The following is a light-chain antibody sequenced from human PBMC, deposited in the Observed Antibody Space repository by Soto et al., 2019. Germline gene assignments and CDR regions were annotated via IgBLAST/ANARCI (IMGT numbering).Light chain of an antibody. CDR3: QQYHGWRLLT. V-gene: IGKV3D-15*01. J-gene: IGKJ4*01. CDR1: QDISSN. CDR2: DAT. Sequence: DIVMTQSPATLSESPGERVTLSCRASQDISSNLAWYQQKPGQPPRLLIYDATSKATGIPSRFSGSGSGTDFTRTVISLQCEDFAVYICQQYHGWRLLTFGGGTKVEIK.